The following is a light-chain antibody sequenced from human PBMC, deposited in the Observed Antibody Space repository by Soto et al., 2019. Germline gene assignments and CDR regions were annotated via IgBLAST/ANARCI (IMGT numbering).Light chain of an antibody. Sequence: DIVMTQSPLALPVTPGEAASISCRSSQSLLHSNGYNYVDWYLQKPGQSPQLLIYLGFSRASGVPDRFSGSGSVTDFTQKISRVEAGDVGVYYCMQSLETPWTFGQGTKMDVK. CDR2: LGF. CDR1: QSLLHSNGYNY. J-gene: IGKJ1*01. V-gene: IGKV2-28*01. CDR3: MQSLETPWT.